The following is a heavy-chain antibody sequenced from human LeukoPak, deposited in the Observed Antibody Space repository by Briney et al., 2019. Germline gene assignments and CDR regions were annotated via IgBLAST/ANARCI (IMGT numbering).Heavy chain of an antibody. CDR1: GGSISSYY. Sequence: PSETLSLTCTVSGGSISSYYWSWIRQPPGKGLEWVGYIYYSGSTNYNPSLKSRVTISVDTSKNQFSLKLSSVTAADTAVYYCARLDSSGWYGIDYWGQGTLVTVSS. CDR2: IYYSGST. CDR3: ARLDSSGWYGIDY. V-gene: IGHV4-59*08. D-gene: IGHD6-19*01. J-gene: IGHJ4*02.